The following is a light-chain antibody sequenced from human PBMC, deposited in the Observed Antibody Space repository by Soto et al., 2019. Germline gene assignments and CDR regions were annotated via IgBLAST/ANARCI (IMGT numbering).Light chain of an antibody. Sequence: DIQMTQSPSSLSASVGDTVTITCRASQSISSYLTWYQQKPGQAPKLLIYAAYNLQSGVPSRFSGSGSGTDFTLTISSLQPEDFAAYYCQQSYDMPWTFGQGTKVEIK. CDR1: QSISSY. CDR3: QQSYDMPWT. V-gene: IGKV1-39*01. J-gene: IGKJ1*01. CDR2: AAY.